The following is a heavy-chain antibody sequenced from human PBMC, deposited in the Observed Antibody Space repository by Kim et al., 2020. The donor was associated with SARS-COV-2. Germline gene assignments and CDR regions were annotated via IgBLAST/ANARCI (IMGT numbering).Heavy chain of an antibody. CDR1: GGTFSSYA. CDR2: IIPILGIA. D-gene: IGHD2-2*01. CDR3: ARDALGYCSSTSCLGMDV. J-gene: IGHJ6*02. V-gene: IGHV1-69*04. Sequence: SVKVSCKASGGTFSSYAISWVRQAPGQGLEWMGRIIPILGIANYAQKFQGRVTITADKSTSTAYMELSSLRSEDTAVYYCARDALGYCSSTSCLGMDVWGQGTTVTVSS.